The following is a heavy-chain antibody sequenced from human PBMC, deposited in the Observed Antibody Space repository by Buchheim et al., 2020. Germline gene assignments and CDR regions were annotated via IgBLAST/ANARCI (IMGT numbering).Heavy chain of an antibody. CDR1: GFTFSNYW. CDR2: TKPDGSDK. V-gene: IGHV3-7*01. J-gene: IGHJ4*02. CDR3: ARDQYDFWSGYTSYYFDY. Sequence: EVQLVESGGGLVQPGGSVRLSCAASGFTFSNYWMSWVRQAPGKGLEWVGNTKPDGSDKYYVDSVNGRFTISRDNAKKSLFLQMNSLRAEDTAVYYCARDQYDFWSGYTSYYFDYWGQGTL. D-gene: IGHD3-3*01.